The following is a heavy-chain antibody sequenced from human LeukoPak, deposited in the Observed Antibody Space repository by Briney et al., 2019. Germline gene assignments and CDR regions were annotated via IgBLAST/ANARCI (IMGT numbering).Heavy chain of an antibody. V-gene: IGHV3-11*01. Sequence: SGGSLRLSCAASGFTFSDYYMSWIRQAPGKGLEWVSDISSSGSTIYYADSVKGRFTISRDNAKNSLYLQMNSLRAEDTAVYYCARDIPVAVAGDGMDVWGQGTTVTVSS. D-gene: IGHD6-19*01. CDR3: ARDIPVAVAGDGMDV. CDR2: ISSSGSTI. J-gene: IGHJ6*02. CDR1: GFTFSDYY.